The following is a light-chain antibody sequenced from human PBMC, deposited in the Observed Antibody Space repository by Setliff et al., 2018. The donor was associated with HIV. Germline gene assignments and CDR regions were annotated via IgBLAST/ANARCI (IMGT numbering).Light chain of an antibody. CDR2: EVS. CDR1: SGDVGFYNF. CDR3: SSYTNSVTVV. J-gene: IGLJ1*01. V-gene: IGLV2-14*01. Sequence: QSVLTQPASVSGSPGQSITISCTGTSGDVGFYNFVSWYQLHPGKAPKLIIYEVSNRPSGVSNRFSGSKSGNTASLTISGLQPEDGAAYYCSSYTNSVTVVFGTGTKV.